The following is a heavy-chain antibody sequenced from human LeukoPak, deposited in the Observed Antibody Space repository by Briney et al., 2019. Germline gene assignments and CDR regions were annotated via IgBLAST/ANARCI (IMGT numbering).Heavy chain of an antibody. D-gene: IGHD6-13*01. V-gene: IGHV3-30-3*01. Sequence: SCKASGYTFTSYAIHWVRQAPGKGLEWVARISYDGSNKYYADSVKGRFTISRDNSKNTLYLQMNSLRAEDTAVYYCARDSSSWYWLDPWGQGTLVTVSS. J-gene: IGHJ5*02. CDR1: GYTFTSYA. CDR3: ARDSSSWYWLDP. CDR2: ISYDGSNK.